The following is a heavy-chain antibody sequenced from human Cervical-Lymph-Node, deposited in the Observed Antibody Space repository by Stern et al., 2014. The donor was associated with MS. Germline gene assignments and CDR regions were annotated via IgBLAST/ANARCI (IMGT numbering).Heavy chain of an antibody. Sequence: EVQLVESGGGLVQPGGSLRLSCVASGFTFRNHWMHWVRHSAGKGLEWVSRLNGDGTDASYADSVKVRFTISRDNAQNTLYLRIHSLRVDDTAVYYCTRESLTATAQNDYWGRGTLVTVSS. J-gene: IGHJ4*02. D-gene: IGHD2-21*02. CDR1: GFTFRNHW. V-gene: IGHV3-74*03. CDR3: TRESLTATAQNDY. CDR2: LNGDGTDA.